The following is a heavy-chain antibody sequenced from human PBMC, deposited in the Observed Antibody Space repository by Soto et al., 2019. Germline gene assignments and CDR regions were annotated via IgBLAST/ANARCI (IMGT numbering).Heavy chain of an antibody. CDR2: IKQDGSEK. Sequence: PGGSLRLSCAASGFTFSSYWMSWVRQAPGKGLEWVANIKQDGSEKYYVDSVKGRFTISRDNAKNSLYLQMNSLRAEDTAVYYCARVRGDIVLVVADHRVAFDIWGPGTMVTV. CDR1: GFTFSSYW. J-gene: IGHJ3*02. V-gene: IGHV3-7*01. D-gene: IGHD2-15*01. CDR3: ARVRGDIVLVVADHRVAFDI.